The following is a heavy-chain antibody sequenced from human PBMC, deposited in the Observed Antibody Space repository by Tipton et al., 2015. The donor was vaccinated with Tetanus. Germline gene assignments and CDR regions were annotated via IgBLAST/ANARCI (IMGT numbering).Heavy chain of an antibody. V-gene: IGHV3-23*01. CDR1: GFNFKTLG. Sequence: SLRLSCAASGFNFKTLGINWVRQAPGKGLEWVSAISPTGDETYYADSVKGRFTISRDNSKNTLILQMNSLRAEDTAVYFCAKFLVVITQGYYHTMDVWGQGTTVTVSS. D-gene: IGHD3-9*01. CDR3: AKFLVVITQGYYHTMDV. CDR2: ISPTGDET. J-gene: IGHJ6*02.